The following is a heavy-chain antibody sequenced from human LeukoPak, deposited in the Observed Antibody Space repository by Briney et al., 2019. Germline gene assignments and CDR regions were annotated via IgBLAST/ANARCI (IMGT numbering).Heavy chain of an antibody. V-gene: IGHV1-8*01. CDR2: MNPDGGNT. D-gene: IGHD3-3*01. CDR3: ARGAPVAIFGPGYDEYFEY. Sequence: SVKVSCTTSGYTFDNYDINWVRQPDAPGHEWMGWMNPDGGNTGYAHKLQGRVSLARNTSMTTAYLELTGLTSGDTAIYYCARGAPVAIFGPGYDEYFEYWGQGTVVIVSS. CDR1: GYTFDNYD. J-gene: IGHJ4*02.